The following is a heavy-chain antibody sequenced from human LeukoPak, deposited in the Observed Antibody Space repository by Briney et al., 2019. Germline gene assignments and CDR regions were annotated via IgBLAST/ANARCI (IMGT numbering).Heavy chain of an antibody. J-gene: IGHJ4*02. CDR1: GFIFSSYG. CDR2: IRYEGSNK. D-gene: IGHD6-19*01. V-gene: IGHV3-30*02. CDR3: DAHSSGWYPTGY. Sequence: GGSLRHSCAASGFIFSSYGMHCVGPAPGKGLEGVAFIRYEGSNKYYADSVTVRFFISRDNSKNTLYLQMNRLRAEDTAVYYCDAHSSGWYPTGYWGQGTLVTVSS.